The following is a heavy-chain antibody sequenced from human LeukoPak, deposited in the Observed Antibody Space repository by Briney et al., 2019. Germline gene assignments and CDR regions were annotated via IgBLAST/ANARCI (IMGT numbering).Heavy chain of an antibody. CDR1: GFTFSNYG. J-gene: IGHJ4*02. CDR2: MSYDGNNK. D-gene: IGHD3-10*01. V-gene: IGHV3-30*18. CDR3: AKDWANCYDSGTVIDY. Sequence: GGSLRLSCAASGFTFSNYGIHWVRQAPGKGLEWVAVMSYDGNNKYYADSVKGRLTISRDNSKNTLYLQMNSLRAEDTAVYYCAKDWANCYDSGTVIDYWGQGTLVTVSS.